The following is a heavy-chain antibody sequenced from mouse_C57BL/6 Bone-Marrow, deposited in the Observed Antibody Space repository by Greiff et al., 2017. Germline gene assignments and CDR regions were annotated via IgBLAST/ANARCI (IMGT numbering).Heavy chain of an antibody. J-gene: IGHJ3*01. V-gene: IGHV1-53*01. CDR1: GYTFTSYW. Sequence: VKLMESGAELARPGASVKLSCKASGYTFTSYWMHWVKQRPGQGLEWIGNINPSNGGTNYNEKFKSKATLTVDKSSSTAYMQLSSLTSEDSAVYYCARPIYYYGGFAYWGQGTLVTVSA. D-gene: IGHD1-1*01. CDR3: ARPIYYYGGFAY. CDR2: INPSNGGT.